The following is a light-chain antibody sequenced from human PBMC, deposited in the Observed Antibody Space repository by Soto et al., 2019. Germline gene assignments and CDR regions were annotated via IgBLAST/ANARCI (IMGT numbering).Light chain of an antibody. V-gene: IGKV3-15*01. CDR2: GAS. Sequence: EIVMTQSPATLSVSPGERATLSCRASQSVSSNLAWYQQKPGQAPRLLIYGASTRATGIPARFSGSGPGTEFTLTIGSLQSEDFAVYYYQQYNKFPSLTFGGGTKVEIK. CDR3: QQYNKFPSLT. CDR1: QSVSSN. J-gene: IGKJ4*01.